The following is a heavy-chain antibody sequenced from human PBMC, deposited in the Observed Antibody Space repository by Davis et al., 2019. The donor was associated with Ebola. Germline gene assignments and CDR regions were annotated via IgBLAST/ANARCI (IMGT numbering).Heavy chain of an antibody. V-gene: IGHV1-18*04. CDR2: ISAYNGNT. Sequence: ASVKVSCKASGYTFTSYGISWVRQAPGQGLEWMGWISAYNGNTNYAQKLQGRVTMTTDTSTSTAYMELRSLRSDDTAVYYCARDSTIFGVVIPTEYYYYYMDVWGKGTTVTVSS. CDR1: GYTFTSYG. J-gene: IGHJ6*03. CDR3: ARDSTIFGVVIPTEYYYYYMDV. D-gene: IGHD3-3*01.